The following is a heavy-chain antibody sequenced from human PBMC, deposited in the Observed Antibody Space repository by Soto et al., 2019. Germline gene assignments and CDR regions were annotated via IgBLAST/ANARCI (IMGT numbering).Heavy chain of an antibody. CDR1: GGTFSSYT. CDR3: ARGTQTVVVPDY. CDR2: IIPMFGTT. V-gene: IGHV1-69*13. Sequence: SVKVSCKASGGTFSSYTFTWVRQAPGQGLEWMGGIIPMFGTTNYAQRFQGRVTITADESTGTAYVELRSLTSEDTAVYYCARGTQTVVVPDYWGQGTLVTVSS. J-gene: IGHJ4*02. D-gene: IGHD2-15*01.